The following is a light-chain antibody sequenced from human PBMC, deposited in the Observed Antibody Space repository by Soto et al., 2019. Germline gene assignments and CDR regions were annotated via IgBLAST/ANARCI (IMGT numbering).Light chain of an antibody. CDR3: QSCDSSLSGSGV. V-gene: IGLV1-40*01. CDR2: GNR. Sequence: QSVLTQPPSVSGAPGQRVTISCTGTSSNIGAGYDVHWYQQFPGTAPKLLIYGNRNRPSGVPDRFSGSKSGTSASLAITGLQAEDEATYYCQSCDSSLSGSGVFGTGTKVTVL. J-gene: IGLJ1*01. CDR1: SSNIGAGYD.